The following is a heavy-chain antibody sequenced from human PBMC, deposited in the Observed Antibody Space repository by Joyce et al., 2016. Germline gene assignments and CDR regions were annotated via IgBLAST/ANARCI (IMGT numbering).Heavy chain of an antibody. J-gene: IGHJ4*02. CDR2: IYYTGNT. Sequence: QIQLQESGPGLVKPSATLSLTCTVSGGSIRCYFWSWIRQPPGKGLDYLGYIYYTGNTNYNPSLKSRVTISIDTSKNQFSLRLSAVTAADTAVYYCARLKDTSYSLDYWGQGTLVTASS. CDR3: ARLKDTSYSLDY. CDR1: GGSIRCYF. D-gene: IGHD2-15*01. V-gene: IGHV4-59*01.